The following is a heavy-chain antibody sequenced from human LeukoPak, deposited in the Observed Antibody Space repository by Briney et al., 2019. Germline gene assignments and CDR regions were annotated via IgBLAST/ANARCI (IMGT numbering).Heavy chain of an antibody. D-gene: IGHD3-10*01. Sequence: ASVKVSCKASGYNFADYYVHWVRQAPGQGLEWMGGFDPEDGETIYAQKFQGRVTMTEDTSTDTAYMELSSLRSEDTAVYYCASPSNYYGSGSYYRGASFDYWGQGTLVTVSS. CDR3: ASPSNYYGSGSYYRGASFDY. J-gene: IGHJ4*02. CDR2: FDPEDGET. CDR1: GYNFADYY. V-gene: IGHV1-24*01.